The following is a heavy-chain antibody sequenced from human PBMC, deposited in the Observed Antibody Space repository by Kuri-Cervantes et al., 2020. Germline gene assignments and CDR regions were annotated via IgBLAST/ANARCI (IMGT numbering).Heavy chain of an antibody. CDR2: MNPNSGNT. CDR3: ARAAADEDWFDP. D-gene: IGHD6-13*01. V-gene: IGHV1-8*01. J-gene: IGHJ5*02. Sequence: ASVKVSCKASGYTFTSYDINWVRQATGQGLEWMGWMNPNSGNTGYAQKFQGRATMTRNTSISTAYMELSSLRSEDTAVYYCARAAADEDWFDPWGQGTLVTVSS. CDR1: GYTFTSYD.